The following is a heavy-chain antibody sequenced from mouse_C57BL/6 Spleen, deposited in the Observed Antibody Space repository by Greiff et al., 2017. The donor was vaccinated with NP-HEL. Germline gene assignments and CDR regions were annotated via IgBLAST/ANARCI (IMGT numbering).Heavy chain of an antibody. CDR2: INPNYGTT. Sequence: EVQLQQSGPELVKPGASVKISCKASGYSFTDYNMNWAKQSNGKSLEWIGVINPNYGTTSYNQKFKGKATLTVDQSSSTAYMQLNSLTSEDSAVYYCARNYYGNLYYAMDYWGQGTSVTVSS. CDR3: ARNYYGNLYYAMDY. V-gene: IGHV1-39*01. CDR1: GYSFTDYN. J-gene: IGHJ4*01. D-gene: IGHD2-1*01.